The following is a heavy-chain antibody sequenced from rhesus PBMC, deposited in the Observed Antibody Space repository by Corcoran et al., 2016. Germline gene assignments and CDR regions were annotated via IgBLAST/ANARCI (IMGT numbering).Heavy chain of an antibody. CDR1: GGSISSNY. CDR3: ARHKVGWLVRDDAFDF. CDR2: IYGSGNSP. J-gene: IGHJ3*01. D-gene: IGHD6-37*01. V-gene: IGHV4-169*01. Sequence: QLQLQESGPGLVKPSETLSVTCAVSGGSISSNYWSWIRQPPGKGLEWTGRIYGSGNSPTYNPSLKRRVTLSGDTSKNQLSLKLSSGTAADTAVYYCARHKVGWLVRDDAFDFWGQGLRVTVSS.